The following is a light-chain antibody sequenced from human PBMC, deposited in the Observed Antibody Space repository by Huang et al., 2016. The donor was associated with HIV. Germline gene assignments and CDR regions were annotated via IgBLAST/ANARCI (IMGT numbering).Light chain of an antibody. V-gene: IGKV1-5*01. J-gene: IGKJ2*01. CDR2: DAS. CDR3: QQYNTYPYT. Sequence: GNRVTITCRASQDISTWLGWYQQKPGRAPKLLIYDASNFQSGVPSSFSGSGSGTEFTLTISSLQPDDFATYYCQQYNTYPYTFGQGTKLEIK. CDR1: QDISTW.